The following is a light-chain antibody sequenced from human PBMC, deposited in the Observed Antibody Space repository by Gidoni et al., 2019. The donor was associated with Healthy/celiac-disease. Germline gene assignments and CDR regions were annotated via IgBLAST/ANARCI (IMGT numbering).Light chain of an antibody. J-gene: IGKJ4*01. V-gene: IGKV1-33*01. Sequence: DIQMTQSPSSLSASVGDRVTITCQASQAISNYLHWYQQKPGKAPKLLIYDASKLETGVPARFSGSGSGTDFTFTISSLQPEDIATYYCQQYDNLPAITFXGXTKVEIK. CDR1: QAISNY. CDR3: QQYDNLPAIT. CDR2: DAS.